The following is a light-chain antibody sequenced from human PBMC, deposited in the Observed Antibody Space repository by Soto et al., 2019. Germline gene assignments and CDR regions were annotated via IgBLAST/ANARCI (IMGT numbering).Light chain of an antibody. V-gene: IGLV2-14*03. J-gene: IGLJ1*01. CDR3: GSYSGSSTLYV. Sequence: QSVLTQPASMSGSPGQSITISCTGTSSDVGGYNSVSWFQQHPGKAPKLMIYDVSTRPSGISDRFSGSKSGNTASLTISGRQAEDEADYCCGSYSGSSTLYVFGTGTKLTVL. CDR1: SSDVGGYNS. CDR2: DVS.